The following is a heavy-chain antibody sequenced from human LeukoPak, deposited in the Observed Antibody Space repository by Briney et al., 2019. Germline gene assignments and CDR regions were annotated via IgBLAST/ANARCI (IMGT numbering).Heavy chain of an antibody. J-gene: IGHJ6*02. D-gene: IGHD3-10*01. CDR1: GGSISSYY. CDR3: ARLRFTDYYYYGMDV. CDR2: IYYSGST. V-gene: IGHV4-59*08. Sequence: SETLSLTCTVSGGSISSYYWSWLRQPPGKGLEWIGYIYYSGSTNYNPSLKSRVTISVDTSKNQFSLKLSSVTAADTAVYYCARLRFTDYYYYGMDVWGQGTTVTVSS.